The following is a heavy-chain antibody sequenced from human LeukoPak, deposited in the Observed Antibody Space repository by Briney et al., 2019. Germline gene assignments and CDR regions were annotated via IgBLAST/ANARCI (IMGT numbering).Heavy chain of an antibody. V-gene: IGHV3-23*01. CDR1: GFTFSSYS. J-gene: IGHJ4*02. D-gene: IGHD2-2*01. CDR2: ISGSGGST. CDR3: AKCQDIVVVPDPYFDY. Sequence: GGSLRLSCAASGFTFSSYSISLVRQAPGKGLEWVSAISGSGGSTYYADSVKGRFTISRDNSKNTLYLQMNSLRAEDTAVYYCAKCQDIVVVPDPYFDYWGQGTLVTVSS.